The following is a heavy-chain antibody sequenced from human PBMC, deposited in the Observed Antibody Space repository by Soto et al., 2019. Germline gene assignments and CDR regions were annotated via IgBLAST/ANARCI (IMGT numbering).Heavy chain of an antibody. CDR3: ASGARALDNCFSTNCYPLDQ. CDR2: IIPIFGPA. D-gene: IGHD2-2*01. Sequence: QVQLVQSGAEVKKPGSSVKVSCKAPGGTFSRYALSWVRQAPGQGLEWMGGIIPIFGPANYTQKFQGRVTIIADESSSTAYMELSSLRSEDTAVYFCASGARALDNCFSTNCYPLDQWGQGTLVTVSS. CDR1: GGTFSRYA. V-gene: IGHV1-69*12. J-gene: IGHJ4*02.